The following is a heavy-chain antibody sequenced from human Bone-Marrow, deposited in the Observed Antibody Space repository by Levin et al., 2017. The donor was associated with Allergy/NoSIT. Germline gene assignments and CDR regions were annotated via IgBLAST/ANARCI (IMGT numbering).Heavy chain of an antibody. CDR2: INPNSGGP. D-gene: IGHD4-17*01. CDR3: AKGRGNGDWSYGY. CDR1: GYTFTGYY. J-gene: IGHJ4*02. V-gene: IGHV1-2*06. Sequence: GESLKISCKASGYTFTGYYMHWVRQAPGQGLEWMGRINPNSGGPSFAQKFQGRVTMARDTSINTAYMELTSLRSDDTAVYYCAKGRGNGDWSYGYWGQGTLVTVSS.